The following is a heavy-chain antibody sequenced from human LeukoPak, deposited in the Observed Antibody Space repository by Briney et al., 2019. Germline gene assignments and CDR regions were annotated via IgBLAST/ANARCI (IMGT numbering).Heavy chain of an antibody. CDR1: GDSVSSNSAA. D-gene: IGHD6-19*01. J-gene: IGHJ6*02. V-gene: IGHV6-1*01. Sequence: SQTLSLTCAISGDSVSSNSAAWIWIRQSPSRGLEWLGRTYYRSKWYNDYAVSVKSRITINPDTSKNQFSLQLNSVTPEDTAVYYCARDMIAVAGGYYYYGMDVWGQGTTVTVSS. CDR2: TYYRSKWYN. CDR3: ARDMIAVAGGYYYYGMDV.